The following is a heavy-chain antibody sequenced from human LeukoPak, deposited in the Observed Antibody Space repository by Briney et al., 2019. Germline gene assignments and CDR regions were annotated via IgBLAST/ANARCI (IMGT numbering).Heavy chain of an antibody. CDR1: GGSISSYY. V-gene: IGHV4-59*08. D-gene: IGHD3-22*01. CDR3: ARQAHYYDSSGTDYYYYYGMDV. J-gene: IGHJ6*02. Sequence: PSETLSLTCTVSGGSISSYYWSWIRQPPGKGLEWIGYIYYSGSTNYNPSLKSRVTISVDTSKNQFSLKLSSVTAADTAVYHCARQAHYYDSSGTDYYYYYGMDVWGQGTTVTVSS. CDR2: IYYSGST.